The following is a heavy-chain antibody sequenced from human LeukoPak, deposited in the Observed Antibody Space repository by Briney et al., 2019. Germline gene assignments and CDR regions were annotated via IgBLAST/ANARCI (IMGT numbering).Heavy chain of an antibody. J-gene: IGHJ5*02. V-gene: IGHV3-11*03. CDR1: GFTFSGHY. D-gene: IGHD2-2*01. CDR2: ISGGSSDT. Sequence: SGESLRLSCAASGFTFSGHYMTWIRQAPGKRLEWVSYISGGSSDTNYADSVKGRFTISRDNAKNSLYLQMNNLRAEDTAVYYCARQCSIVKCSWGQGTLVTVSS. CDR3: ARQCSIVKCS.